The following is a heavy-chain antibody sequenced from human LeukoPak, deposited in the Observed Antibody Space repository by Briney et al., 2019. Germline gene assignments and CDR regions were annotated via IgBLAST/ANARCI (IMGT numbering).Heavy chain of an antibody. CDR3: ARGDMWFGAPYYYYMDV. CDR2: IYTSGST. V-gene: IGHV4-4*07. J-gene: IGHJ6*03. Sequence: PSETLSLTCTVSGGSISSYYWSWIRQPAGKGLEWIGRIYTSGSTNYNPSLKSRVTMSVDTSKNQFSLKLSSVTAADTAVYYCARGDMWFGAPYYYYMDVWGKATTVTVSS. D-gene: IGHD3-10*01. CDR1: GGSISSYY.